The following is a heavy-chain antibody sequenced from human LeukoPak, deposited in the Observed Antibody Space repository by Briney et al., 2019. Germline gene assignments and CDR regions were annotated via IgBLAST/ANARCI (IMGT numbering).Heavy chain of an antibody. Sequence: ASVKVSCKASGYTFTGYYMHWVRQAPGQGLEWMGGIIPIFGTANYAQKFQGRVTITTDESTSTAYMELSSLRSEDTAVYYCARGLQLDAFDIWGQGTMVTVSS. V-gene: IGHV1-69*05. CDR1: GYTFTGYY. D-gene: IGHD5-24*01. CDR3: ARGLQLDAFDI. CDR2: IIPIFGTA. J-gene: IGHJ3*02.